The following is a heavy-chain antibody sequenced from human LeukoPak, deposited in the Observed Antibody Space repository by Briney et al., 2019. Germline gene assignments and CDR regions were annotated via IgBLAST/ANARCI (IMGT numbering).Heavy chain of an antibody. CDR3: ARTYPDSSGYYYDY. CDR2: INPNSGGT. D-gene: IGHD3-22*01. J-gene: IGHJ4*02. CDR1: GYTFTGYY. V-gene: IGHV1-2*02. Sequence: ASVKVSCKASGYTFTGYYMHWVRQAPGQGLEWMGWINPNSGGTNYAQKFQGRVTMTRDTSISTAYMELSRLRSDDTAVYYCARTYPDSSGYYYDYWGQGPLVTVSS.